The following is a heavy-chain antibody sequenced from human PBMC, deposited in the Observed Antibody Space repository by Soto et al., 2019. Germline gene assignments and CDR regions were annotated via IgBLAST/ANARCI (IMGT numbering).Heavy chain of an antibody. CDR1: GGSISNGGYY. J-gene: IGHJ5*02. Sequence: SETLSLTCTVSGGSISNGGYYWSWIRQHPGKGLEWIGYIYYSGSTYYNPSLKSRVTISVDTSKNQFSLKLSSVTAADTAVYYCARLIGDWDIVAYNWFDHWGQGTLVTVSS. CDR2: IYYSGST. V-gene: IGHV4-31*03. D-gene: IGHD5-12*01. CDR3: ARLIGDWDIVAYNWFDH.